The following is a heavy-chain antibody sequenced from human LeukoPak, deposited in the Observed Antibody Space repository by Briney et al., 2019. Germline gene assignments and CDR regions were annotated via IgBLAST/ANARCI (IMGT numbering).Heavy chain of an antibody. J-gene: IGHJ4*02. V-gene: IGHV3-30-3*01. D-gene: IGHD1-26*01. CDR3: ARGVRVGATTSYYFDF. CDR1: GFTFSSYA. CDR2: MSHDGSNK. Sequence: GGSLRLSCAASGFTFSSYAMYWVRQAPGKGLEWVAIMSHDGSNKYYEDSVKGRFTISRDNSKNTLDLQMNSLRAEDTAVYYCARGVRVGATTSYYFDFWGQGTLVTVSS.